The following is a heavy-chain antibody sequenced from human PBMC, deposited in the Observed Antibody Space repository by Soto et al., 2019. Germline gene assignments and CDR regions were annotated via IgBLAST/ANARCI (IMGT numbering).Heavy chain of an antibody. Sequence: EVQLLDSGGDLVQPGGSLRLSCVTSGFSFSTFAMGWFRRAPGKGLEWVSAIRPSGGRIYYAAPVRGRFSISRDDSKNTVYMQMDSLGPEDTAVYFCVREAAGTRGWYTADHCGQGTLVIVSS. CDR1: GFSFSTFA. V-gene: IGHV3-23*01. CDR2: IRPSGGRI. CDR3: VREAAGTRGWYTADH. D-gene: IGHD6-19*01. J-gene: IGHJ4*02.